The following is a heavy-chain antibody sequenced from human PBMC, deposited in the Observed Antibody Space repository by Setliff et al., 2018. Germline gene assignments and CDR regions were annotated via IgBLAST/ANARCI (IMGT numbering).Heavy chain of an antibody. CDR1: GFTFSSYS. CDR2: ISSSSSYI. CDR3: AREALDIVVVPAALDY. J-gene: IGHJ4*02. Sequence: GGSLRLSCAASGFTFSSYSMNWVRQAPGKGLEWVSSISSSSSYIYYADSVKGRFTISRDNAKNSLYLQMNSLRPEDTAVYYCAREALDIVVVPAALDYWGQGTLVTVSS. V-gene: IGHV3-21*01. D-gene: IGHD2-2*03.